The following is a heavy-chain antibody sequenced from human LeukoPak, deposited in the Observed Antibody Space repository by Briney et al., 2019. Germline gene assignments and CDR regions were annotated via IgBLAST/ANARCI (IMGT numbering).Heavy chain of an antibody. Sequence: PSETLSLTCTVSGGSLSSYYWNWIRQPPGKGLEWIGYIYYSGSTNYNPPLKSRVTISVDTSKNQYSLKLSSVTAADTAVYFCARQLRGEAVAGHLQPFDYWGQGTLVTVSS. CDR1: GGSLSSYY. CDR2: IYYSGST. CDR3: ARQLRGEAVAGHLQPFDY. V-gene: IGHV4-59*08. D-gene: IGHD6-19*01. J-gene: IGHJ4*02.